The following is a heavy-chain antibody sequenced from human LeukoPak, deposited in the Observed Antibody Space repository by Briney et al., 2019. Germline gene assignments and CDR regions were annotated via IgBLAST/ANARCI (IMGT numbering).Heavy chain of an antibody. CDR3: ARGRYYYDSSGYYFLDY. Sequence: ASETLSLTCTVSGGSISRGDYYWSWIRQPPGNGLEWIGYIYYSGSTYYNPSLKSRVTVSVDTSKNQFSLKLSSVTAADTAVYYCARGRYYYDSSGYYFLDYWGQGTLVTVSS. V-gene: IGHV4-30-4*08. J-gene: IGHJ4*02. CDR2: IYYSGST. D-gene: IGHD3-22*01. CDR1: GGSISRGDYY.